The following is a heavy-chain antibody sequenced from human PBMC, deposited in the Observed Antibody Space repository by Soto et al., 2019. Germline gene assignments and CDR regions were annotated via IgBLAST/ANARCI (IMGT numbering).Heavy chain of an antibody. Sequence: PGGSLRLSCAASGFTFSSYNMSWVRQAPGKGLEWVSAISGSGGSTYYADSVKGRFTISRDNSKNTLYLQMNSLRAEDTAVYYCAKDAVTDYYYYYYGMDVWGQGTTVTVSS. V-gene: IGHV3-23*01. CDR2: ISGSGGST. CDR1: GFTFSSYN. J-gene: IGHJ6*02. CDR3: AKDAVTDYYYYYYGMDV. D-gene: IGHD4-4*01.